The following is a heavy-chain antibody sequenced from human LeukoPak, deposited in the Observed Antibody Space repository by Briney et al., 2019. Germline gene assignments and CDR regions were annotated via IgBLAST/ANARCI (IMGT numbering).Heavy chain of an antibody. Sequence: GASVKVSCKASGYTFSSYDINWVRQATGQGLEWMGYKNPNSGNTGYSQKIQGRVTITSDTSTSTAYMELRDLRSEDTAVYYCAREGFDYWGQGTLVTVSS. CDR3: AREGFDY. CDR2: KNPNSGNT. V-gene: IGHV1-8*03. CDR1: GYTFSSYD. J-gene: IGHJ4*02.